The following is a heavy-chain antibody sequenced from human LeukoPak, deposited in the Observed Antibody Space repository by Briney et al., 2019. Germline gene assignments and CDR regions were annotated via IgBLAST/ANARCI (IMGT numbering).Heavy chain of an antibody. J-gene: IGHJ6*02. CDR3: ARVGYSGYDPLLYGMDV. CDR1: GYTLTGHS. V-gene: IGHV1-2*02. CDR2: MSPNSGGT. Sequence: ASVKVSCKASGYTLTGHSMHWVRQAPGQGLEWMGWMSPNSGGTNYAQKFQGRVTLTRDTSISTVHMELSRLRSDDTAVYYCARVGYSGYDPLLYGMDVWGQGTTVTVSS. D-gene: IGHD5-12*01.